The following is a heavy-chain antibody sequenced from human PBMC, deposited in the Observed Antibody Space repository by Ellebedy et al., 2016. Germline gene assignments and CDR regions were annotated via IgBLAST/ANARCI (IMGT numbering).Heavy chain of an antibody. Sequence: GESLKISXAASGFSFSSYGMYWVRQAPGKGLEWVAVIWYDGSNKYYADSVKGRFTISRDNSKNTLYLQMNSLRAEDTALYYCARGGGIFGLDYWGQGTLVTVSS. CDR2: IWYDGSNK. J-gene: IGHJ4*02. CDR3: ARGGGIFGLDY. D-gene: IGHD3-3*02. V-gene: IGHV3-33*01. CDR1: GFSFSSYG.